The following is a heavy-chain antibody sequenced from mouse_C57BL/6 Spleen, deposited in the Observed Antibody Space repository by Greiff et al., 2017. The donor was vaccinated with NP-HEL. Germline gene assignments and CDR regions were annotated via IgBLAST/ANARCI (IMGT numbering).Heavy chain of an antibody. V-gene: IGHV1-61*01. Sequence: QVQLQQPGAELVRPGSSVKLSCKASGYTFTSYWMDWVKQRPGQGLEWIGNIYPSDSETHYNQKFKDKATFTVDKSSSTAYMQLSSLTSEDSAVYYCAREGDGYYVGYFDVWGTGTTVTVSS. CDR2: IYPSDSET. J-gene: IGHJ1*03. CDR1: GYTFTSYW. D-gene: IGHD2-3*01. CDR3: AREGDGYYVGYFDV.